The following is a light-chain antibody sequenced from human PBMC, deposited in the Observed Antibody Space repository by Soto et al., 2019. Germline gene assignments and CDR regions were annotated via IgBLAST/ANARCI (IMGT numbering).Light chain of an antibody. CDR3: QKYNSAPWT. Sequence: DIQMTQSPSSLSASVGDRVTITRRASQSIRNYLAWYQQKPGKVPKLLIYAASTLQSGVPSRFSGSGSGTDFTLTINSLQPEDAATYYCQKYNSAPWTFGQGTKVDIK. V-gene: IGKV1-27*01. CDR1: QSIRNY. J-gene: IGKJ1*01. CDR2: AAS.